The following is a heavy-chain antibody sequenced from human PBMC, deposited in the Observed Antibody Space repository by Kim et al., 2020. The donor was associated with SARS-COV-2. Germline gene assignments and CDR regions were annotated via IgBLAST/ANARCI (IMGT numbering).Heavy chain of an antibody. Sequence: GGSLRLSCAASGFTFSSYAMSWVRQAPGKGLEWVSAISGSGGSTYYADSVKGRFTISRDNSKNTLYLQMNSLRAEDTAVYYCAKDLWSGSSTSCYECWFDPWGQGTLVTVSS. J-gene: IGHJ5*02. CDR3: AKDLWSGSSTSCYECWFDP. V-gene: IGHV3-23*01. CDR2: ISGSGGST. CDR1: GFTFSSYA. D-gene: IGHD2-2*01.